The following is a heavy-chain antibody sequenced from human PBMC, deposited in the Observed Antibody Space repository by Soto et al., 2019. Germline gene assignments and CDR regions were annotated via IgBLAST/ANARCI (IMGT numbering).Heavy chain of an antibody. D-gene: IGHD3-16*01. Sequence: GGSLRLSCAASGFTFSTYWMHWVRQAPGKGLVWVSRINSGGGSTNYADSVKGRFTTSRDNAKNTLYLQMNSLRAEDTAVYYCAKVGDPEFFFLTPYYFDYWGQGTLVTVSS. J-gene: IGHJ4*02. CDR1: GFTFSTYW. CDR2: INSGGGST. CDR3: AKVGDPEFFFLTPYYFDY. V-gene: IGHV3-74*01.